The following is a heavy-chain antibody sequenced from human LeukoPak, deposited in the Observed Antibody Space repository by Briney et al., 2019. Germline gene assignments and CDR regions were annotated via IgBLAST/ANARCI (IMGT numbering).Heavy chain of an antibody. Sequence: SETLSLTCTVSGGSIRSSIYYWGWIRQPPGKGLEWVGSIYHTGSTYYNPSLESRVTISVDTSKNQFSLRLSSVTAADTAVYYCARETRVDAYWGQGTLVTVSS. CDR2: IYHTGST. J-gene: IGHJ4*02. D-gene: IGHD2-15*01. CDR1: GGSIRSSIYY. V-gene: IGHV4-39*02. CDR3: ARETRVDAY.